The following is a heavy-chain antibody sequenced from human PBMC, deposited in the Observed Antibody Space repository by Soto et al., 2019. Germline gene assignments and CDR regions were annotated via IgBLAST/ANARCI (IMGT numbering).Heavy chain of an antibody. CDR2: VSKSGADT. Sequence: EVQLLESGGGLVQPGGSLRLSCVASGVTFSCYAMSWVRQAPGKGLEWVSAVSKSGADTNYADSVRGRFTISRDNSKNTLYLQMNSLRAEDTAIYYCAKDRHRSGSPHPFDYWGQGTLVTVSS. D-gene: IGHD6-19*01. V-gene: IGHV3-23*01. CDR1: GVTFSCYA. CDR3: AKDRHRSGSPHPFDY. J-gene: IGHJ4*02.